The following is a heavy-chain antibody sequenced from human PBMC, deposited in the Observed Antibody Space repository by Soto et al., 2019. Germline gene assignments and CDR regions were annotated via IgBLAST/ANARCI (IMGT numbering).Heavy chain of an antibody. D-gene: IGHD4-17*01. V-gene: IGHV4-30-4*02. Sequence: SDTLPLTCTVSGRSISSGGYYWSWIRQHPGKGLEWIGYIYYSGSTYYNPSLKSRVTISVDTSKNQFSLKLSSVTAADTAVYYCARFGDYDGGFDYWGQGTLVTVSS. J-gene: IGHJ4*02. CDR3: ARFGDYDGGFDY. CDR2: IYYSGST. CDR1: GRSISSGGYY.